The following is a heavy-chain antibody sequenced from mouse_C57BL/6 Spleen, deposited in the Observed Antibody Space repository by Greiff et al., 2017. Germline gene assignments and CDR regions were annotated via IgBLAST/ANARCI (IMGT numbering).Heavy chain of an antibody. CDR3: ARDYSNYAWFAY. D-gene: IGHD2-5*01. Sequence: VMLVESGPELVKPGASVKISCKASGYAFSSSWMNWVKQRPGKGLEWIGRIYPGDGDTNYNGKFKGKATLTADKSSSTAYMQLSSLTSEDSAVYFCARDYSNYAWFAYWGQGTLVTVSA. V-gene: IGHV1-82*01. CDR2: IYPGDGDT. J-gene: IGHJ3*01. CDR1: GYAFSSSW.